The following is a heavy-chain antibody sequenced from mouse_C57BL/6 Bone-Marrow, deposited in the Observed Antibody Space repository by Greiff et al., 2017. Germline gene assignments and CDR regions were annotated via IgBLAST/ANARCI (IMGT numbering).Heavy chain of an antibody. J-gene: IGHJ1*03. CDR2: IDPSDSET. V-gene: IGHV1-52*01. D-gene: IGHD1-1*01. CDR3: AREGAYYYGSSYWYFDV. Sequence: QVQLQQPGAELVRPGSSVKLSCKASGYTFTSYWMHWVKQRPIQGLEWIGNIDPSDSETHYNQKFKDKATLTVDKSSSTAYMQLSSLTSEDSAVYYCAREGAYYYGSSYWYFDVWGTGTTVTVSS. CDR1: GYTFTSYW.